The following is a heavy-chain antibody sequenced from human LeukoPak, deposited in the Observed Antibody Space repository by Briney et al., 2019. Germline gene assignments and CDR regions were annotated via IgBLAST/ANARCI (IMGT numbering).Heavy chain of an antibody. CDR2: IKPNSGGT. CDR3: ARVQEKTFSDILTGGGGGPYYYYYMDV. CDR1: VYTFTGYY. Sequence: ASVKVSCKACVYTFTGYYMHWVRQAPAQGLAGMGWIKPNSGGTNYAHKFQGRVTMTSDTAISTAYMELSRVRSDDTAVYYCARVQEKTFSDILTGGGGGPYYYYYMDVWGKGTTVTVSS. J-gene: IGHJ6*03. V-gene: IGHV1-2*02. D-gene: IGHD3-9*01.